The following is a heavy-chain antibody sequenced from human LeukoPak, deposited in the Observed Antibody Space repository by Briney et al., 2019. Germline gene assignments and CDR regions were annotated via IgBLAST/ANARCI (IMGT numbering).Heavy chain of an antibody. CDR2: AYYGGSS. D-gene: IGHD5-24*01. V-gene: IGHV4-39*02. Sequence: SETLSLTCSVSGASVTTSKTCWGWIRQPPGKGLEWIGTAYYGGSSYYKTSLKSRVTISFDTTKNHFSLTLASVTAADTAVYYCARLAGLGRWLQFTHWGQGILVTVSS. CDR1: GASVTTSKTC. J-gene: IGHJ1*01. CDR3: ARLAGLGRWLQFTH.